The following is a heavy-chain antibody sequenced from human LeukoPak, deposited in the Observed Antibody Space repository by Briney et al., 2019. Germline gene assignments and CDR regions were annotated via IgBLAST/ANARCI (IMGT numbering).Heavy chain of an antibody. CDR1: GYTFTSYG. J-gene: IGHJ4*02. Sequence: RASVNVSCKASGYTFTSYGISWVRQAPGQGLEWMGWISAYNGNTNYAQKLQGRVTMTTDTSTSTAYMELRSLRSDDTAVYYCVRVAIGGGPYCGGDCFVWGQGTLVTVSS. V-gene: IGHV1-18*01. CDR3: VRVAIGGGPYCGGDCFV. D-gene: IGHD2-21*02. CDR2: ISAYNGNT.